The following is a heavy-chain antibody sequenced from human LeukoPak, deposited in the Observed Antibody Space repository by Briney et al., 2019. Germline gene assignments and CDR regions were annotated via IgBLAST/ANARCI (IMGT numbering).Heavy chain of an antibody. J-gene: IGHJ4*02. CDR3: AREASGSYDY. CDR2: IYYSGST. V-gene: IGHV4-59*11. D-gene: IGHD1-26*01. CDR1: GGSMSSHY. Sequence: SETLSLTCTVSGGSMSSHYWSWIRQPPGKGLEWIGYIYYSGSTNYNPSLKSRVTISVDTSKNQFSLKLSSVTAADTAVYYCAREASGSYDYWGQGTLVTVSS.